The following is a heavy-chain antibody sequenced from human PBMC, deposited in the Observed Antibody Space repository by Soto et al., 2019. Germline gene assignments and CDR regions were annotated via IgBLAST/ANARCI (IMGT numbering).Heavy chain of an antibody. CDR1: GGSISSGGYS. V-gene: IGHV4-30-2*01. CDR3: AICPTLRGDNWLDP. D-gene: IGHD3-10*01. Sequence: SETLSLTCAVSGGSISSGGYSWSWIRQPPGKGLEWIGYIYHSGSTYYNPSLKSRVTISVDRSKNQFSLKLSSVTAADTAVYYCAICPTLRGDNWLDPWGQGTLVTVSS. J-gene: IGHJ5*02. CDR2: IYHSGST.